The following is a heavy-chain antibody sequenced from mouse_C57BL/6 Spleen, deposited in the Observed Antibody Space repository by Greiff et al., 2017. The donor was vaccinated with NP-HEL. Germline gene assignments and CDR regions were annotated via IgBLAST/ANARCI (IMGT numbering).Heavy chain of an antibody. CDR1: GYSFTGYY. CDR2: INPSTGGT. V-gene: IGHV1-42*01. Sequence: EVQLQQSGPELVKPGASVKISCKASGYSFTGYYMNWVKQSPEKSLEWIGEINPSTGGTTYNQKFKAKATLTVDKSSSTAYMQLKSLTSEDSAVYYCARGSSLDYWGQGTTLTVSS. J-gene: IGHJ2*01. CDR3: ARGSSLDY.